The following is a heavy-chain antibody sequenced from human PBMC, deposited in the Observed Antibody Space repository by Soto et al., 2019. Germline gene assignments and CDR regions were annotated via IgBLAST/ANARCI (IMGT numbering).Heavy chain of an antibody. Sequence: GGSLRLSCAASGFSFRSYWMSWVRQAPGKGLEWVANIKEDGSEKYYVDSVKGRFTISRDNAKNSLYLQMNSLRAEDTAVYYCARDGTTVTTDAFDIWGQGTMVTVSS. CDR1: GFSFRSYW. CDR3: ARDGTTVTTDAFDI. D-gene: IGHD4-17*01. J-gene: IGHJ3*02. V-gene: IGHV3-7*01. CDR2: IKEDGSEK.